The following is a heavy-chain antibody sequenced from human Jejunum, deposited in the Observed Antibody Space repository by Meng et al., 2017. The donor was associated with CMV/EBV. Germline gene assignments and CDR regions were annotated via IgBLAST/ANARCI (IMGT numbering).Heavy chain of an antibody. CDR2: IRYDGSNK. CDR3: TKRVAEGYFYGMDV. V-gene: IGHV3-30*02. Sequence: SGVAFSSFGMPWARQAPGKGLEWVAFIRYDGSNKYSAASVKGRFTVSRDNSHSTLHLQMNSLRAEDTAVYYCTKRVAEGYFYGMDVWGQGTTVTVSS. CDR1: GVAFSSFG. J-gene: IGHJ6*02.